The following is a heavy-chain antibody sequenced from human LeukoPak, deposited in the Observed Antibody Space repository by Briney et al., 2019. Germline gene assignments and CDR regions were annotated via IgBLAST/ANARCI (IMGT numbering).Heavy chain of an antibody. D-gene: IGHD5-24*01. CDR1: GGTFSSYA. CDR2: IIPIFGTA. CDR3: ALGDGYNYYYYYYMDV. J-gene: IGHJ6*03. Sequence: ASVKVSCKASGGTFSSYAISWVRQAPGQGLEWMGGIIPIFGTANYARKFQGRVTITADKSTSTAYMELSSLRSEDTAVYYCALGDGYNYYYYYYMDVWGKGTTVTVSS. V-gene: IGHV1-69*06.